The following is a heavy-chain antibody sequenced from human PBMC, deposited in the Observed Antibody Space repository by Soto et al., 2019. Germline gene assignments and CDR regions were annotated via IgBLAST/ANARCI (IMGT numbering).Heavy chain of an antibody. CDR1: GYSFTSYW. CDR3: ARHPVKSIAAAGPYYFDY. CDR2: IYPGDSDT. Sequence: GAALKISYKGSGYSFTSYWSGWLRQMPGKGLEWMGIIYPGDSDTRYSPSFQGQVTISADKSISTAYLQWSSLKASDTAMYYCARHPVKSIAAAGPYYFDYWGQGTLVTVSS. D-gene: IGHD6-13*01. V-gene: IGHV5-51*01. J-gene: IGHJ4*02.